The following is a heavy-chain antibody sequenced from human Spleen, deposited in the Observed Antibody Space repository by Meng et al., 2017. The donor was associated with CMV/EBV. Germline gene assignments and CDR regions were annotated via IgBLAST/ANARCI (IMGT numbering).Heavy chain of an antibody. CDR2: IYYSGTT. Sequence: GSLRLSCTVSGGASDSSPYCWAWVRQPPGKGLEWIGSIYYSGTTYCDPSLKSRVTISLDTSKSQFSLKLSSVTAADTAVYYCATFHCSSSNCYTRNYDVDVWGPGTTVTVSS. J-gene: IGHJ6*02. D-gene: IGHD2-2*02. CDR3: ATFHCSSSNCYTRNYDVDV. CDR1: GGASDSSPYC. V-gene: IGHV4-39*07.